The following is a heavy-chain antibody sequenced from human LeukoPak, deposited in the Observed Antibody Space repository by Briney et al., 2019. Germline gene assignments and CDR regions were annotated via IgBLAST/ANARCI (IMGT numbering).Heavy chain of an antibody. Sequence: SGGSLRLSCAASGFIFSDYYMSWIRQAPGKGLERVSFITNSGSTSHYADSVKGRFTISRDNAKNSLYLQMNSLRAEDTAVYYCARGSRGPSPWGQETLVTVSS. J-gene: IGHJ5*02. CDR3: ARGSRGPSP. V-gene: IGHV3-11*01. CDR1: GFIFSDYY. D-gene: IGHD1-26*01. CDR2: ITNSGSTS.